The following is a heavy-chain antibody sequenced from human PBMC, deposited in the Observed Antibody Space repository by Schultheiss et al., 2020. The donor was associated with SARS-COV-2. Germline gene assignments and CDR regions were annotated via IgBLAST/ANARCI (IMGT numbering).Heavy chain of an antibody. CDR1: GFTFSDYY. D-gene: IGHD6-19*01. V-gene: IGHV4-34*08. CDR3: ATSPVYSNGWFHF. Sequence: GSLRLSCAASGFTFSDYYMSWIRQAPGKGLEWIGEICHSGSTNYNPSLRSRVTISVDKSKKQVSLKLSSVTAADTAVYYCATSPVYSNGWFHFWGPGTLVTVSS. CDR2: ICHSGST. J-gene: IGHJ4*02.